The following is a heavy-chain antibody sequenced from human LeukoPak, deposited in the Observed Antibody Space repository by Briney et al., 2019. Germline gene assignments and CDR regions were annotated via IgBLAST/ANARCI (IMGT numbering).Heavy chain of an antibody. J-gene: IGHJ2*01. CDR2: IVVGSGNT. V-gene: IGHV1-58*01. Sequence: GASVKVSCKASGFTFTSSAVQWVRQARGQRLEWIGWIVVGSGNTNYAQKFQERVTITRDMSTSTAYMELSSLRSEDTAVYYCAERGSSGWPLTFDLWGRGTLVTVSS. D-gene: IGHD6-19*01. CDR3: AERGSSGWPLTFDL. CDR1: GFTFTSSA.